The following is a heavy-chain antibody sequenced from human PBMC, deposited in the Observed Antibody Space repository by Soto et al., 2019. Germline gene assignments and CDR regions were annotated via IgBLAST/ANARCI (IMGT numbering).Heavy chain of an antibody. V-gene: IGHV1-69*01. Sequence: QVQLVQSGAEVKKPGSSVKVSCKASGGTFSSYAISWVRQAPGQGLEWMGGIIPIFGTANYAQKFQGRVTITADESTSTAYMELSSLRSQDTAVYYSARSVDNWNYRDFGIDVWGQGTTVTVSS. CDR2: IIPIFGTA. J-gene: IGHJ6*02. CDR3: ARSVDNWNYRDFGIDV. D-gene: IGHD1-7*01. CDR1: GGTFSSYA.